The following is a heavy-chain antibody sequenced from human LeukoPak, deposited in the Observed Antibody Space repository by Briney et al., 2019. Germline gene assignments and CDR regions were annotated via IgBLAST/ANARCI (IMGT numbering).Heavy chain of an antibody. Sequence: ASVKVSCKVSGYTLTELSMHWLRQAPGKGIERKGGYDPEDGETIYAQKFQGSVNISEDPTTDTAYMERSSLRHKHKAVYYCATVLEQWLPLGYWGQGTLVTVSS. CDR1: GYTLTELS. D-gene: IGHD6-19*01. CDR3: ATVLEQWLPLGY. V-gene: IGHV1-24*01. J-gene: IGHJ4*02. CDR2: YDPEDGET.